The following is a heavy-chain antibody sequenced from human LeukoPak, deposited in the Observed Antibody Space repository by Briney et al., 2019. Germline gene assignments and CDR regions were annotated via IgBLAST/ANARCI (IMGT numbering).Heavy chain of an antibody. CDR2: IHSSEGT. V-gene: IGHV4-59*08. J-gene: IGHJ6*04. D-gene: IGHD4-17*01. CDR3: ARHVYGEGMVV. Sequence: SETLSLTCTVSGGSLNGYYWGWIRQPSGKGLECIGYIHSSEGTAHNASLKSRLTISLDTSKNQFSLTLSSVTAADTAVYYCARHVYGEGMVVWGKGTTVTVSS. CDR1: GGSLNGYY.